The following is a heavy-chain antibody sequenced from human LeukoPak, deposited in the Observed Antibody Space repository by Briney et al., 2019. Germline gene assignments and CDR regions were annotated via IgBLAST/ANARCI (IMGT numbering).Heavy chain of an antibody. CDR3: ARTYYDSTLYYFDY. D-gene: IGHD3-22*01. Sequence: GGSLRLSCAASGFTFSSYAMHWVRQAPGKGLEWVAVIWYDGSNKYYADSVKGRFTISRDNSKNTLYLQMNSLRAEDTAVYYCARTYYDSTLYYFDYWGQGTLVTVSS. V-gene: IGHV3-33*08. CDR2: IWYDGSNK. CDR1: GFTFSSYA. J-gene: IGHJ4*02.